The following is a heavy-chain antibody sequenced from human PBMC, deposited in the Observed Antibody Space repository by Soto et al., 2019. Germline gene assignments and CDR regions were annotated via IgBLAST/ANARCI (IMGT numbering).Heavy chain of an antibody. CDR3: ARARVVLIHNDF. D-gene: IGHD3-3*01. Sequence: ASVKVSCKASGYTFTSYGISWVRQATGQGLEWMGWMNPNTGDTGYSQRFQGRVTMTRNTSTSTAYMELSSLRSEDTAVYFCARARVVLIHNDFWSQGTQVNVSS. CDR1: GYTFTSYG. V-gene: IGHV1-8*02. CDR2: MNPNTGDT. J-gene: IGHJ4*02.